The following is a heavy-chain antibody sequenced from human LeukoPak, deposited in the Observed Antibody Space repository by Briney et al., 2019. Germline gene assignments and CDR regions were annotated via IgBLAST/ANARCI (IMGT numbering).Heavy chain of an antibody. D-gene: IGHD6-19*01. CDR2: IWFDGSNK. CDR1: GFTFDNAW. V-gene: IGHV3-33*08. CDR3: ASSAGALIDC. Sequence: GGSLRLSCAASGFTFDNAWMNWVRQAPGKGLEWVAVIWFDGSNKFYADSVKGRFTISRDNSKNTLYLQMNSLRAEDTAVYYCASSAGALIDCWGQGTLVIVSS. J-gene: IGHJ4*02.